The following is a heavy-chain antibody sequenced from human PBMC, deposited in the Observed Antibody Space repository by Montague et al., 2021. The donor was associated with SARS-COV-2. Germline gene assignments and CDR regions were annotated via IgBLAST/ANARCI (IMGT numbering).Heavy chain of an antibody. D-gene: IGHD3-10*01. J-gene: IGHJ4*02. CDR1: GGSISSYC. Sequence: SETLSLTCTVSGGSISSYCWSWIRQPPGKGLEWIGSICYSWSTYYNPSPKRRVTISVDTSTNQFSLELSSVTAADTAVYYCARESGSGSYLDYWGQGTLVTVSS. CDR3: ARESGSGSYLDY. CDR2: ICYSWST. V-gene: IGHV4-59*05.